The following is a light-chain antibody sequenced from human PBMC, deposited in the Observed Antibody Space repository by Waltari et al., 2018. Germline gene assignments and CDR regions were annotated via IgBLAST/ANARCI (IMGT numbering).Light chain of an antibody. CDR2: QDG. Sequence: SYELTQPPSVSVSPGQTASITCSGDKLGDKYACWYQQKPGQSPVLVNYQDGKRPSGIPERFSGSNSGNTATLTISGTQAMDEADYYCQAWDSSAYVFGTGTKVTVL. V-gene: IGLV3-1*01. CDR3: QAWDSSAYV. CDR1: KLGDKY. J-gene: IGLJ1*01.